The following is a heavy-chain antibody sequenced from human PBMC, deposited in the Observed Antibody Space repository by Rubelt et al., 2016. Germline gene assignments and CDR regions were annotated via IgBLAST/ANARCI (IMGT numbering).Heavy chain of an antibody. CDR2: WYDGSNK. V-gene: IGHV3-33*01. CDR3: ERFDY. Sequence: WYDGSNKYYADSVKGRFTISRDNSKNTLYLQMNSLRAEDTAVYYCERFDYWGQGTLVTVSS. J-gene: IGHJ4*02.